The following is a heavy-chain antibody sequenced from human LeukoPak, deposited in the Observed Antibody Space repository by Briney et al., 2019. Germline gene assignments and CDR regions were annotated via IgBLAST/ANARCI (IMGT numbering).Heavy chain of an antibody. CDR2: IIPIFGTA. CDR3: ARDSGPYCSGGSCYPKYYYYGMDV. D-gene: IGHD2-15*01. Sequence: SVKVSCKASGGTFSSYAISWVRQAPGQGLEWMGGIIPIFGTANYAQKFQGRVTITADESTSTAYMGLSSLRSEDTAVYYCARDSGPYCSGGSCYPKYYYYGMDVWGQGTTVTVSS. J-gene: IGHJ6*02. V-gene: IGHV1-69*13. CDR1: GGTFSSYA.